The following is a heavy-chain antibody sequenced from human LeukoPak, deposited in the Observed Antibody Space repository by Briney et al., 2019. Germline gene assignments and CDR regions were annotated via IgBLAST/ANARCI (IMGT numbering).Heavy chain of an antibody. CDR2: IYVSGST. CDR3: ARGDYYYYYMDV. J-gene: IGHJ6*03. V-gene: IGHV4-4*07. Sequence: ETLSLTCTVSGASISSYYWNWIRQPAGKGLEWIGRIYVSGSTTYNPSLRSRVTMSIDTSKNQVSLTLRSVTAADTAVYYCARGDYYYYYMDVWGKGTTVTVSS. CDR1: GASISSYY.